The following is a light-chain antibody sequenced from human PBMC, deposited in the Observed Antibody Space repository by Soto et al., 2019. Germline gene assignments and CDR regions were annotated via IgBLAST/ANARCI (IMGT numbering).Light chain of an antibody. J-gene: IGLJ2*01. CDR1: SSDVGSYNL. CDR2: EGS. Sequence: QSALTQPASVSGSPGQSITISCTGTSSDVGSYNLVSWYQQHPGKAPKLMIYEGSKRPSGVSNRFSGSKSGNTASLTISGLQAEYEAAYYCCSYAGSSTYVVFGGGTKLTVL. CDR3: CSYAGSSTYVV. V-gene: IGLV2-23*01.